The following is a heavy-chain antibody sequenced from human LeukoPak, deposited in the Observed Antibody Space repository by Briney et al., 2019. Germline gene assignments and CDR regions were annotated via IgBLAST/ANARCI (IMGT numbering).Heavy chain of an antibody. V-gene: IGHV4-59*01. Sequence: SETLSLTCTVSGGSISSYYWSRIRQPPGKGLEWIGYIYYSGSTNYNPSLKSRVTISVDTSKNQFSLELSSVTAADTAVYYCARVAPEAASLDYWGQGTLVTVSS. CDR3: ARVAPEAASLDY. J-gene: IGHJ4*02. CDR1: GGSISSYY. CDR2: IYYSGST. D-gene: IGHD6-13*01.